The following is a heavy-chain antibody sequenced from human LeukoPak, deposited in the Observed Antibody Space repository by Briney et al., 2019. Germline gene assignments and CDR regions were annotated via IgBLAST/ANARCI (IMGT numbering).Heavy chain of an antibody. CDR1: GFTFSSYA. CDR3: AKDLLIAVTTDFDY. Sequence: GGSLRLXCAASGFTFSSYAMSWVRQAPGKGLEWVSAISGSGGSTYYADSVKGRFTISRDNSKNTLYLQMNSLRAEDTAVYYCAKDLLIAVTTDFDYWGQGTLVTVSS. CDR2: ISGSGGST. D-gene: IGHD4-17*01. J-gene: IGHJ4*02. V-gene: IGHV3-23*01.